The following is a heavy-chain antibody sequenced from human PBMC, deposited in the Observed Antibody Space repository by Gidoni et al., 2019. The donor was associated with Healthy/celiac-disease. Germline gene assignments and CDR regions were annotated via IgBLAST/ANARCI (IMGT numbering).Heavy chain of an antibody. V-gene: IGHV1-46*03. CDR3: ARAGVEYYYDSSADY. CDR2: INPSGGST. CDR1: GYTFTSYY. Sequence: QVQLVQSGAEVKKPGASVKVSCKASGYTFTSYYMHWVRQAPGQGLEWMGIINPSGGSTSYAQKFQGRVTMTRDTSTSTVYMELSSLRSEDTAVYYCARAGVEYYYDSSADYWGQGTLVTVSS. J-gene: IGHJ4*02. D-gene: IGHD3-22*01.